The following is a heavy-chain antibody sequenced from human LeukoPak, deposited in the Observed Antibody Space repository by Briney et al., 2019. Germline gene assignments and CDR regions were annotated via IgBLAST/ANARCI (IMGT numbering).Heavy chain of an antibody. CDR1: GGSISSYY. Sequence: SETLSLTCTVSGGSISSYYWSWIRQPPGKGLEWIGYIYYSGSTNYNPSPKSRVTISVDTSKNQFSLKLSSVTAADTAVYYCARHLTDRPRIYYYGMDVWGQGTTVTVSS. D-gene: IGHD3-3*02. J-gene: IGHJ6*02. CDR3: ARHLTDRPRIYYYGMDV. CDR2: IYYSGST. V-gene: IGHV4-59*08.